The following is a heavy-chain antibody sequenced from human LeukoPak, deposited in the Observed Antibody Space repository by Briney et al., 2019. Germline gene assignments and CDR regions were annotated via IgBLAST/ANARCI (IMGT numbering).Heavy chain of an antibody. CDR2: IYYSGST. J-gene: IGHJ5*02. CDR3: ARGYYGSGSYLGNWFDP. Sequence: SQTLSLTCTVSGGSISSGGYYWSWLRQHPGKGLEWIGYIYYSGSTYYNPSLKSRVTISVDTSKNQFSLKLSSVTAADTAVYYCARGYYGSGSYLGNWFDPWGQGTLVTVSS. CDR1: GGSISSGGYY. D-gene: IGHD3-10*01. V-gene: IGHV4-31*03.